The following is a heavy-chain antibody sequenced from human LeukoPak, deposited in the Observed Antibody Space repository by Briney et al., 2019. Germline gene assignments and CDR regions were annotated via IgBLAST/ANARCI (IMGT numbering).Heavy chain of an antibody. V-gene: IGHV4-30-4*08. Sequence: SETLSLTCTVSGGSISNYYWSWIRQPPGKGLEWIGYIYYSGSTYYNPSLKSRVTISVDTSKNQFSLKLSSVTAADTAVYYCASSGIAAAGRVGYFDYWGQGTLVTVSS. D-gene: IGHD6-13*01. CDR2: IYYSGST. CDR1: GGSISNYY. CDR3: ASSGIAAAGRVGYFDY. J-gene: IGHJ4*02.